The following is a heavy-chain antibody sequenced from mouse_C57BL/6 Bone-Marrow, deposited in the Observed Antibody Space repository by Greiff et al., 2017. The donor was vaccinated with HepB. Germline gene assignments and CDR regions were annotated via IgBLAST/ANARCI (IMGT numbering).Heavy chain of an antibody. CDR2: IYPGSGST. D-gene: IGHD3-2*02. Sequence: VQLQQPGAELVKPGASVKMSCKASGYTFTSYWITWVKQRPGQGLEWIGDIYPGSGSTNYNEKFKSKATLTVDTSSSTAYMQLSSLTSEDSAVYYCARGTAQALYYFDCWGQGTTLTVSS. CDR1: GYTFTSYW. J-gene: IGHJ2*01. CDR3: ARGTAQALYYFDC. V-gene: IGHV1-55*01.